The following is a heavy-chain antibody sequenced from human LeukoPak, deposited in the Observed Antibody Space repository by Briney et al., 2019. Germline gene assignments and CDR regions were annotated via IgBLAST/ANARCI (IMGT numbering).Heavy chain of an antibody. D-gene: IGHD2-2*01. CDR2: INPNSGDT. CDR3: ARDYCSSTSCLFDY. J-gene: IGHJ4*02. V-gene: IGHV1-2*06. CDR1: GYTFTGYH. Sequence: ASVKVSCKASGYTFTGYHMHWVRQAPGRGLEWMGRINPNSGDTNYAQKFQGRVTMTRDTSISTAYMELSRLRSDDTAVYYCARDYCSSTSCLFDYWGQGTLVTVSS.